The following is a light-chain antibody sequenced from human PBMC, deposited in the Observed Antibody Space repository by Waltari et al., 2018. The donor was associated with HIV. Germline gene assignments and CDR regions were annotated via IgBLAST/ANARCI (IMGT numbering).Light chain of an antibody. V-gene: IGKV3-15*01. J-gene: IGKJ1*01. CDR3: QEYNNWPWT. Sequence: VLTQSTATLSVSPGDRVTLSCRASESVSINLAWYQQKRGQAPRLVIYGASSRAAGIPGRFSGSGSGTEFTLTISSLQSEDFAVYYCQEYNNWPWTFGQGTKVEIK. CDR1: ESVSIN. CDR2: GAS.